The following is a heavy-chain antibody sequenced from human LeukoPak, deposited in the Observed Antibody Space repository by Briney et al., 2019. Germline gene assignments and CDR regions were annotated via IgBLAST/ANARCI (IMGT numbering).Heavy chain of an antibody. CDR2: VYYGST. J-gene: IGHJ6*03. V-gene: IGHV4-59*11. Sequence: SETLSLTCTVSGVSTGSHYWTWVRQSPGQGMEWLGYVYYGSTKLNPSLKGRGSISVDTSKNQFSLRLTSATAADTAVYFCARAGYESTRYPPLLFYHMDVWGRGTTVIVSS. CDR1: GVSTGSHY. CDR3: ARAGYESTRYPPLLFYHMDV. D-gene: IGHD3-22*01.